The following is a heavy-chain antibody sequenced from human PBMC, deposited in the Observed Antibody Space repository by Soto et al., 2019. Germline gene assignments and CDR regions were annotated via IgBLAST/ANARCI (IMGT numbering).Heavy chain of an antibody. Sequence: PGGSLRLSCAASGFTFSSYAMSWVRQAPGKGLEWVSAISGSGGSTYYADSVKGRFTISRDNSKNTLYLQMNSLRAEDTALYYCAKQKGPDRYFNYFDYWGQGTLVTVSS. CDR2: ISGSGGST. D-gene: IGHD3-9*01. J-gene: IGHJ4*02. V-gene: IGHV3-23*01. CDR3: AKQKGPDRYFNYFDY. CDR1: GFTFSSYA.